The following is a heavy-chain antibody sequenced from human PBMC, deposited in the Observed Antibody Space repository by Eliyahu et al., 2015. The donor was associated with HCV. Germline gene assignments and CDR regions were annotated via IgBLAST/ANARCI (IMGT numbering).Heavy chain of an antibody. CDR1: GFTFSSYA. D-gene: IGHD2-2*01. Sequence: EVQLLESGGGLVQPGGSLRLSCAASGFTFSSYAMSWVCQAPGKGLEWVSGICGRGGSTYYADSVKGRFTISRDNSKNTLYLQMNSLRAEDTAVYYCAKDPPSISGYGASSSTGNFDYWGQGTLVTVSS. J-gene: IGHJ4*02. V-gene: IGHV3-23*01. CDR3: AKDPPSISGYGASSSTGNFDY. CDR2: ICGRGGST.